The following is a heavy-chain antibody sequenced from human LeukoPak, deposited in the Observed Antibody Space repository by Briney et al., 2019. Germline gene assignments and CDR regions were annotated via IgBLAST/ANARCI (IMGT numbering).Heavy chain of an antibody. CDR3: ASRSSGYYQDAFDI. Sequence: ASVKVSCKASGYTFTSYGISWVRQAPGQGLEWMGWISAYNGNTNYAQKLQGRVTMTTDTSTSTAYMELRSLGSDDTAVYYCASRSSGYYQDAFDIWGQGTMVTVSS. CDR1: GYTFTSYG. CDR2: ISAYNGNT. D-gene: IGHD3-22*01. V-gene: IGHV1-18*01. J-gene: IGHJ3*02.